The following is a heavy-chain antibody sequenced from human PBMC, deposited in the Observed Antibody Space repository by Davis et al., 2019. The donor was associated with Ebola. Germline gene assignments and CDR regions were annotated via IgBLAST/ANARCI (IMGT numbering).Heavy chain of an antibody. J-gene: IGHJ6*02. CDR3: ARGPRYYFYGMDV. CDR2: ISSSSSYI. CDR1: GFTFSSYS. V-gene: IGHV3-21*01. Sequence: GESLKISCAASGFTFSSYSMNWVRQAPGKGLEWVSSISSSSSYIYYADSVKGRFTISRDNAKNSLYLQMNSLRAEDTAVYYCARGPRYYFYGMDVWGQGTTVTVSS.